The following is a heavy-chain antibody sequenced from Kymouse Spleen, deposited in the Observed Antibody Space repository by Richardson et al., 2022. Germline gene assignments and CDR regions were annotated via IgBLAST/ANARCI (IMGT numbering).Heavy chain of an antibody. D-gene: IGHD3-3*01. Sequence: QVQLQQSGPGLVKPSQTLSLTCAISGDSVSSNSAAWNWIRQSPSRGLEWLGRTYYRSKWYNDYAVSVKSRITINPDTSKNQFSLQLNSVTPEDTAVYYCAREVRGYDFWSGYYTDYYYGMDVWGQGTTVTVSS. V-gene: IGHV6-1*01. CDR2: TYYRSKWYN. CDR1: GDSVSSNSAA. CDR3: AREVRGYDFWSGYYTDYYYGMDV. J-gene: IGHJ6*02.